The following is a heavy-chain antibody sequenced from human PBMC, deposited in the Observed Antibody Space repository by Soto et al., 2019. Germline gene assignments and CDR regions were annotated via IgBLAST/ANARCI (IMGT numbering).Heavy chain of an antibody. D-gene: IGHD6-13*01. V-gene: IGHV3-30*18. CDR1: GFTFSSYG. Sequence: SLRLSCAASGFTFSSYGMHWVRQAPGKGLEWVAVISYDGSNKYYADSVKGRFTISRDNSKNTLYLQMNSLRAEDTAVYYCAKDLEGSSLPYYYYGMDVWGQGTTVTVSS. J-gene: IGHJ6*02. CDR3: AKDLEGSSLPYYYYGMDV. CDR2: ISYDGSNK.